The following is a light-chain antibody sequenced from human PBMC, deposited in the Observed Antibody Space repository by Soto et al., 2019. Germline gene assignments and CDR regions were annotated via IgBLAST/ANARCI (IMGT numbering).Light chain of an antibody. CDR2: AAS. V-gene: IGKV1-39*01. CDR1: ESISNY. CDR3: KQSYSTPLT. J-gene: IGKJ4*02. Sequence: DIQMTQSPSSLCPSVRDSVTLTCRASESISNYLNWYQQKPGKAPKLLIYAASTLQSGVPSRFSGSGSGTDFTLTISSLQPEDFATYHCKQSYSTPLTFGRGTKVDIK.